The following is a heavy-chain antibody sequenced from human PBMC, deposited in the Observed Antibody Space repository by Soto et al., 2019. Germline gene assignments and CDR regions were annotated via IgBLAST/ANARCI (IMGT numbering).Heavy chain of an antibody. Sequence: EVQLLESGGGLVQPGGSLRLSCAASGFTFSSYAMNWVRQAPGKGLEWVSVISGSGGSTYYADSVKGRFTISRDNSKNTLYLQMYSLRAEDTAVYYCARRASGWFFDYWGQGTLVTVSS. CDR1: GFTFSSYA. CDR2: ISGSGGST. CDR3: ARRASGWFFDY. D-gene: IGHD6-19*01. V-gene: IGHV3-23*01. J-gene: IGHJ4*02.